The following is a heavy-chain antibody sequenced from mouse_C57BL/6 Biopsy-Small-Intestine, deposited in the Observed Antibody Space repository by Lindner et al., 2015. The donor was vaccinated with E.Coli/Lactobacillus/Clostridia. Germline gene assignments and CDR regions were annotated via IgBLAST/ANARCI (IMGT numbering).Heavy chain of an antibody. D-gene: IGHD2-2*01. J-gene: IGHJ2*01. CDR2: INPSSGYT. Sequence: VQLQESGAELARPGASVKMSRKASGYTFTSYTMHWVKQRPGQGLEWIGYINPSSGYTKYNQKFKDKATLTADKSSSTAYMQLSSLTSEDSAVYYCARGGYPYYFDYWGQGTTLTVSS. V-gene: IGHV1-4*01. CDR1: GYTFTSYT. CDR3: ARGGYPYYFDY.